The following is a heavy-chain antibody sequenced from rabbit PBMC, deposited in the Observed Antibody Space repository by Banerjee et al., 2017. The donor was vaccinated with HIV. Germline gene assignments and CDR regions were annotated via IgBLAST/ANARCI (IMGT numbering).Heavy chain of an antibody. D-gene: IGHD7-1*01. CDR2: INTDTVYT. V-gene: IGHV1S45*01. J-gene: IGHJ4*01. CDR3: ARDPGYVGDGWYLDL. Sequence: QEQLEESGGDLVKPEGSLTLTCTASGFSFSNKYVMSWVRQAPGKGLEWIGYINTDTVYTAYASWAKGRFTISKTSSTTVTLQMTSLTAADTATYFCARDPGYVGDGWYLDLWGPGTLVTVS. CDR1: GFSFSNKYV.